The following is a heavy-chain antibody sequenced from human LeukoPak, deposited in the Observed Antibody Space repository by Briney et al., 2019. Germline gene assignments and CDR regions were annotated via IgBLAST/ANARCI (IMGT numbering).Heavy chain of an antibody. CDR1: GNTFTSYY. V-gene: IGHV1-46*01. J-gene: IGHJ5*02. Sequence: ASVKVSCKASGNTFTSYYLYWVRQAPGQGLEWMGIINPTGGTTRYAQKSQGRVTLTRDTSTNTVYMELRSLRSEDTAVYYCARDLLQNNWFDPWGQGTLVTVSS. CDR3: ARDLLQNNWFDP. D-gene: IGHD2/OR15-2a*01. CDR2: INPTGGTT.